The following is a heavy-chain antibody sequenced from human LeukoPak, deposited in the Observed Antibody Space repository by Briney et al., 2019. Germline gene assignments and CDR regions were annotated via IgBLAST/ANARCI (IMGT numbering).Heavy chain of an antibody. J-gene: IGHJ4*02. D-gene: IGHD6-19*01. CDR2: ISYDGGNK. CDR3: ARGSHSSGWYYYY. CDR1: GFTFSSYA. V-gene: IGHV3-30-3*01. Sequence: PGGSLRLSCAASGFTFSSYAMHWVRQAPGKGLEWVAVISYDGGNKYYADSVKGRFTISRDNSKNTLYLQMNSLRAEDTAVYYCARGSHSSGWYYYYWGQGTLVTVSS.